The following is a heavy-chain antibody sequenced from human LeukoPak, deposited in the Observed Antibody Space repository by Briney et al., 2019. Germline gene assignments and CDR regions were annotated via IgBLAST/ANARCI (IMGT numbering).Heavy chain of an antibody. CDR2: IYHSGST. Sequence: SETLSLTCAVYGGSFSGYYWSWIRQPPGKGLEWIGEIYHSGSTNYNPSLKSRVTISVDTSKNQFSLKLSSVTAADTAVYYCARGRSIVAVLPFDYWGQGTLVTVSS. V-gene: IGHV4-34*01. CDR1: GGSFSGYY. J-gene: IGHJ4*02. CDR3: ARGRSIVAVLPFDY. D-gene: IGHD2-15*01.